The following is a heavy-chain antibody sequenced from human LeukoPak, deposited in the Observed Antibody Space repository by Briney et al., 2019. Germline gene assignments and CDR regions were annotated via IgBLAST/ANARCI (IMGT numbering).Heavy chain of an antibody. CDR3: ARVGVWFGELFSAFDI. J-gene: IGHJ3*02. CDR1: GFTFSSYS. V-gene: IGHV3-48*04. Sequence: PGGSLRLSCAASGFTFSSYSMNWLRQSPGKGLECVSYISSSSSTIYYADSVKGRFTISRDNAKNSLYLQMNGLRAEDTAVYYCARVGVWFGELFSAFDIWGQGTMVTVSS. D-gene: IGHD3-10*01. CDR2: ISSSSSTI.